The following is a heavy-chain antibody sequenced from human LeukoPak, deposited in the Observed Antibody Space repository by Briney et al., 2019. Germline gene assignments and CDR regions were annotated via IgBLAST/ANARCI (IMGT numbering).Heavy chain of an antibody. CDR3: ARDPYSGSYGADYYYYMDV. CDR1: GFTFSDYY. Sequence: GGSLRLSCVASGFTFSDYYMSWIRQAPGKGLEWVSYINYSGSSMYYADSVKGRFTISRDNAKSSLYLQMNSLRAEDTAVYYCARDPYSGSYGADYYYYMDVWGKGTTVTISS. CDR2: INYSGSSM. J-gene: IGHJ6*03. D-gene: IGHD1-26*01. V-gene: IGHV3-11*04.